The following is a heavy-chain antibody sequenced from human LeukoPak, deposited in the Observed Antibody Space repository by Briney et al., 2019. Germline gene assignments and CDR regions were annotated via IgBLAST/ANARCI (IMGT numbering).Heavy chain of an antibody. D-gene: IGHD3-3*01. Sequence: PGGSLRLSCAASGSTFSSYGMHWVREAPGKGLEGGAVISYDGSNKYYADSVKGRFTISRDNSKNTLYLQTNSLRAEDTAVYYCAKTPEQDDFWSGYFDYWGQGTLVTVSS. CDR2: ISYDGSNK. CDR1: GSTFSSYG. J-gene: IGHJ4*02. CDR3: AKTPEQDDFWSGYFDY. V-gene: IGHV3-30*18.